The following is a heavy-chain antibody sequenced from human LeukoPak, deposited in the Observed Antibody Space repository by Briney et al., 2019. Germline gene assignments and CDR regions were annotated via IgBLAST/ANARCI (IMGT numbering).Heavy chain of an antibody. J-gene: IGHJ4*02. CDR3: ARTSSVGATYYFDY. CDR2: INHSGST. D-gene: IGHD1-26*01. Sequence: SETLSLTCAVYGGSFSGYYWSWIRQPPGKGLEWIGEINHSGSTNYNPSLKSRVTISVDTSKNQFSLKLSSVTAADTAVYYCARTSSVGATYYFDYWGQGTLVTVSS. CDR1: GGSFSGYY. V-gene: IGHV4-34*01.